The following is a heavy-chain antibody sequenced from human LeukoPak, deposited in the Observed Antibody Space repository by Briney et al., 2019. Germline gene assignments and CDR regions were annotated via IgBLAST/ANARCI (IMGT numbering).Heavy chain of an antibody. CDR2: ISSDGGST. CDR1: GFTFSSYA. D-gene: IGHD6-13*01. CDR3: ASLYSSSPDY. Sequence: GGSLRLSCAASGFTFSSYAMHWVRQAPGKGLEYVSAISSDGGSTYYANSVKGRFTISRDNSRNTLYLQMGSLRAEDMAVYYCASLYSSSPDYWGQGTLVTVPS. J-gene: IGHJ4*02. V-gene: IGHV3-64*01.